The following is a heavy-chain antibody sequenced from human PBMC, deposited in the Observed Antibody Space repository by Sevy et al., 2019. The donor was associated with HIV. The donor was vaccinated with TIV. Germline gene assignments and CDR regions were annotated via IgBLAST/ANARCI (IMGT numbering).Heavy chain of an antibody. CDR1: GYTLTKLS. CDR3: AITKDYYDNSGYPFDY. D-gene: IGHD3-22*01. CDR2: FDPEDGKT. J-gene: IGHJ4*02. V-gene: IGHV1-24*01. Sequence: ASVKVSCKVSGYTLTKLSMHWVRQAPGKGLEWMGTFDPEDGKTIYAQKFQGRVTMTEDTSIDTAYMELSSLRSEHTAVFYCAITKDYYDNSGYPFDYWGQGTLVTVSS.